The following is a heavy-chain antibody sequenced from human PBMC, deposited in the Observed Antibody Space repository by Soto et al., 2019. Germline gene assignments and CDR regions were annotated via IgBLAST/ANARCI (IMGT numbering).Heavy chain of an antibody. J-gene: IGHJ4*02. CDR1: GGSISSYY. Sequence: SETLSLTCTVSGGSISSYYWSWIRQPPGKGLEWIGYIYYSGSTNYNPSLKSRVTISVDTSKNQFSLKLSSVTAADTAVYYCAWLFYCSGRVCVFAFWGQRTLVLVSS. V-gene: IGHV4-59*08. CDR2: IYYSGST. D-gene: IGHD6-25*01. CDR3: AWLFYCSGRVCVFAF.